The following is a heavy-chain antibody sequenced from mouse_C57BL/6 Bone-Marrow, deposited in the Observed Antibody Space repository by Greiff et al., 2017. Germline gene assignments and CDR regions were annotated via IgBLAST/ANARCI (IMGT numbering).Heavy chain of an antibody. CDR3: ARGGPYDYDVFAY. CDR2: IYPGSGNT. J-gene: IGHJ3*01. Sequence: QVQLQQSGAELVRPGASVKLSCKASGYTFTDYYINWVKQRPGQGLEWIARIYPGSGNTYYNEKFKGKATLTAEKSSSTAYMQLSSLTSEDSAVYFCARGGPYDYDVFAYWGQGTLVTVSA. D-gene: IGHD2-4*01. CDR1: GYTFTDYY. V-gene: IGHV1-76*01.